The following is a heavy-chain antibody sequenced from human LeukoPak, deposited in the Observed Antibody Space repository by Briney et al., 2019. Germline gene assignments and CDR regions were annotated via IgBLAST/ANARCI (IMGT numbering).Heavy chain of an antibody. D-gene: IGHD6-19*01. V-gene: IGHV3-33*01. CDR2: IWYDGSNK. J-gene: IGHJ4*02. Sequence: PGGSLRLSCAASGFTFSSYGMHWVRQAPGKGLEWVAVIWYDGSNKYYADSVKGRFTISRDNSKNTLYLQMNSLRAEDTAVYYCARSPPGIVVAGFDYWGQGTLVTVSS. CDR1: GFTFSSYG. CDR3: ARSPPGIVVAGFDY.